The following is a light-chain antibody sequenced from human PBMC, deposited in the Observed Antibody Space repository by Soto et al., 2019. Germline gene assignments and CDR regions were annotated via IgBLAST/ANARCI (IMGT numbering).Light chain of an antibody. CDR3: QQYRSRPRT. CDR2: GAS. V-gene: IGKV3-15*01. Sequence: EILLTQSPGTLCLSLEERGTLSFTASQNLGTLYLAWYQQKPGQAPRLLIYGASTRATDMPGRFSGRGAGAEFTLTISSLQSEDFAVYYCQQYRSRPRTFGQGTKVDIK. J-gene: IGKJ1*01. CDR1: QNLGTLY.